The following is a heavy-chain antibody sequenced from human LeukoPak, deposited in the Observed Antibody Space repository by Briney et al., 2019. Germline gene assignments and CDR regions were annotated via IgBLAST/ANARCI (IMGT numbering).Heavy chain of an antibody. CDR3: ASTVTEYFQH. J-gene: IGHJ1*01. V-gene: IGHV4-30-2*01. D-gene: IGHD4-17*01. CDR2: IYHSGST. Sequence: SQTLSLTCAVSGGSISSGGYSSSWIRHPPGKVLEWIGYIYHSGSTYYNPFLKSRVTISVDRSKNQFSLKLSSVTAADTAVYYCASTVTEYFQHWGQGTLVTVSS. CDR1: GGSISSGGYS.